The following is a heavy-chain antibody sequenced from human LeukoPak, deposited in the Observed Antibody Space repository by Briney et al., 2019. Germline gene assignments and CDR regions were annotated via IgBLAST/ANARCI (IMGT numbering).Heavy chain of an antibody. CDR1: GGSFSSYA. CDR3: ATNSYYDFWSGYFDS. D-gene: IGHD3-3*01. V-gene: IGHV1-69*13. CDR2: IIPVSGTT. J-gene: IGHJ5*01. Sequence: SVKVSCKVSGGSFSSYAISWLRQAPGQGLEWMGGIIPVSGTTSYPHNFQGRFTISADESTSTSYMELSSLRSEDTAVYYCATNSYYDFWSGYFDSWGRGTLVTVSS.